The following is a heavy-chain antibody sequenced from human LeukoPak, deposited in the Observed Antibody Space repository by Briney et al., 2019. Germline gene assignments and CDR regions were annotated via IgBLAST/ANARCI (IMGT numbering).Heavy chain of an antibody. J-gene: IGHJ3*02. CDR2: MNPSSGNT. V-gene: IGHV1-8*01. CDR1: GYTFTSYD. CDR3: ASSIAAAGTGAFDI. D-gene: IGHD6-13*01. Sequence: ASVKVSCKASGYTFTSYDINWVRQATGQGLEWMGWMNPSSGNTGYAQKFQGRVTMTRNTSISTAYMELSSLRSEDTAVYYCASSIAAAGTGAFDIWGQGTMVTVSS.